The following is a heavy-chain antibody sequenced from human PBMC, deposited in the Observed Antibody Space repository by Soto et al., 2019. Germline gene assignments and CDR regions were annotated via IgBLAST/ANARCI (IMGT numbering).Heavy chain of an antibody. D-gene: IGHD5-12*01. CDR2: ISVYNGNT. Sequence: ASVKVSCRASGYTFTSYGISWVRQAPGQGLEWMGWISVYNGNTDYAQKFQGRVTMTTDTSTSTAYMELRSLRSDDTAVYYCATSYDSGFDPWGQGTLVTVSS. CDR3: ATSYDSGFDP. CDR1: GYTFTSYG. J-gene: IGHJ5*02. V-gene: IGHV1-18*04.